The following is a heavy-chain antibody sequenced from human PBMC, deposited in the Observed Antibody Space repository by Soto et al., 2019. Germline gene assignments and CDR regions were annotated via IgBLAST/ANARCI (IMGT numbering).Heavy chain of an antibody. CDR3: AKDRKSGSGWYWDY. Sequence: EVQLLESGGGLVQPGGSLRLSCAASGFTFSDYAMSWVRQAPGKGLEWVSAISASGGTTYYADSERGRFTISRDNSKNTLYLPMNSLRAEDTVVYYCAKDRKSGSGWYWDYWGQGTLVTVSS. CDR1: GFTFSDYA. D-gene: IGHD6-19*01. J-gene: IGHJ4*02. CDR2: ISASGGTT. V-gene: IGHV3-23*01.